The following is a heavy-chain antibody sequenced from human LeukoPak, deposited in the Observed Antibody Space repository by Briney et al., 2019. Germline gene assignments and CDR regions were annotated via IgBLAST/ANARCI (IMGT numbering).Heavy chain of an antibody. D-gene: IGHD3-3*01. CDR1: GFTFSSYA. CDR3: AIFGVVTKDV. Sequence: PGGSLRLSCAASGFTFSSYAMHWVRQAPGKGLEWVAVISYDGSNKYYADSVKGRFTISRDNSKNTLYLQMNSLRAEDTAVYYCAIFGVVTKDVWGKGTTVTVSS. V-gene: IGHV3-30*04. J-gene: IGHJ6*04. CDR2: ISYDGSNK.